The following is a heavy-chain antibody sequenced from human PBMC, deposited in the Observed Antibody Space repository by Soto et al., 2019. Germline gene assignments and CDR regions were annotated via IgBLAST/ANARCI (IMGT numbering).Heavy chain of an antibody. CDR1: GFTFSDYY. J-gene: IGHJ6*02. CDR2: ISSSSSYT. Sequence: QVQLVESGGGLVKPGGSLRLSCAASGFTFSDYYMSWIRQAPGKGLEWVSYISSSSSYTNYADSVKGRFTISRDNAKNSLYLQMNSLRAEDTAVYYCARDRTGTTGSYYYGMDVWGQGTTVTVSS. D-gene: IGHD1-7*01. V-gene: IGHV3-11*06. CDR3: ARDRTGTTGSYYYGMDV.